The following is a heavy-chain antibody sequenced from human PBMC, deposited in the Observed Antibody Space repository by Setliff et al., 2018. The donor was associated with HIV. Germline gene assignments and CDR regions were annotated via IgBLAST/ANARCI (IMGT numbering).Heavy chain of an antibody. Sequence: PGGSLRLSCAASGFTSDYHVMYWVRQAPGKGPEWVSYISNSSHDIAYLDSVKGRFTISRDNAKNSLYLQMSNLRVDDTAVYYCARWSGRTGGVWGQGTLVTVSS. CDR2: ISNSSHDI. J-gene: IGHJ4*02. V-gene: IGHV3-21*04. CDR3: ARWSGRTGGV. D-gene: IGHD3-10*01. CDR1: GFTSDYHV.